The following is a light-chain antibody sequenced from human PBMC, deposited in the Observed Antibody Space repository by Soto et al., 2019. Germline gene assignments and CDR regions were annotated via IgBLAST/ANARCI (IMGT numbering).Light chain of an antibody. CDR3: SSYTSSSTHV. CDR2: DVT. CDR1: SSDVGGYNF. J-gene: IGLJ1*01. Sequence: QSALTQPASVSGSPGQSITISCTGTSSDVGGYNFVSWYQQHPSKVPKLLIYDVTSRPWVASGRFSCSKSGNTASLTISGLQTEDEDDYYCSSYTSSSTHVFGSGTKLTVL. V-gene: IGLV2-14*03.